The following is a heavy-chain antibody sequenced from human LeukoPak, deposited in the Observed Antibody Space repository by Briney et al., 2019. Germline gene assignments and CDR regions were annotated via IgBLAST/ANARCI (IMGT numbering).Heavy chain of an antibody. J-gene: IGHJ4*02. CDR2: IKQDRSEK. CDR1: GFTFSSYE. CDR3: ARDGLYDSSAYFLDY. V-gene: IGHV3-7*01. Sequence: PGGSLRLSCAGSGFTFSSYEMNWVRQAPGKGLEWVGNIKQDRSEKYYVDSVKGRFTISRDNGKNSLYLQMNSLRAEDTAVYYCARDGLYDSSAYFLDYWGQGTLVTVSS. D-gene: IGHD3-22*01.